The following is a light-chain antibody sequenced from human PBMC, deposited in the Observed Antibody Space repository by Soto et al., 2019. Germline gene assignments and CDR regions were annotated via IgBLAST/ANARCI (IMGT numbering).Light chain of an antibody. CDR2: GAS. CDR1: QSVSSN. J-gene: IGKJ4*01. CDR3: QQYNNWPPVS. Sequence: EIVMTQSPTTLSVSPGERATLSCRASQSVSSNLAWYQQKPGQAPRLLIYGASTRATGIPARFSGSGSGTEFTLTISSLQSEDFAVYYCQQYNNWPPVSFGGGTKVEIK. V-gene: IGKV3-15*01.